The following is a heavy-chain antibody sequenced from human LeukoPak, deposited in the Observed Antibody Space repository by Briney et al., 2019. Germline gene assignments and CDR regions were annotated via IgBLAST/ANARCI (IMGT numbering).Heavy chain of an antibody. V-gene: IGHV1-46*03. CDR1: GYTFTSYY. CDR3: ARDRAYYDSSGYYDY. CDR2: INPSGGST. J-gene: IGHJ4*02. Sequence: ASVKVSFKASGYTFTSYYMHWVRQAPGQGLEWMGIINPSGGSTSYAQKFQGRVTMTRDTSTSTVYMELSSLRSEDTAVYYCARDRAYYDSSGYYDYWGQGTLVTVSS. D-gene: IGHD3-22*01.